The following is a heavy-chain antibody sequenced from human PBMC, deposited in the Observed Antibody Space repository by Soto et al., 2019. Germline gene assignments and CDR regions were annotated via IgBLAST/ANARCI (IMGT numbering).Heavy chain of an antibody. CDR2: ISYDGSNK. V-gene: IGHV3-30*18. CDR3: AKDRSLRPANYFDY. D-gene: IGHD2-2*01. J-gene: IGHJ4*02. CDR1: GFTFSSYG. Sequence: QVQLVESGGGVVQPGRSLRLSCAASGFTFSSYGMHWVRQAPGKGLEWVAVISYDGSNKYYADSVKGRFTISRDNSKNTLYLQMNSLRAEDTAVYYCAKDRSLRPANYFDYWGQGTLVTVSS.